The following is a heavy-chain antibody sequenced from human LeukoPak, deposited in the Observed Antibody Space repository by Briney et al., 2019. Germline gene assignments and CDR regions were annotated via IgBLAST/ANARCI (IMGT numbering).Heavy chain of an antibody. CDR2: IKDDGSEK. D-gene: IGHD1-26*01. CDR3: ARRLSGSYYAYFDC. V-gene: IGHV3-7*01. J-gene: IGHJ4*02. CDR1: GFTFSSYW. Sequence: GGSLRLSCAASGFTFSSYWMSWVRQAPGKGLEWVANIKDDGSEKYYVDSMRGRFTISRDNAKNSLYLQMNSLRAEDTAVYYCARRLSGSYYAYFDCWGQGTLVTVSS.